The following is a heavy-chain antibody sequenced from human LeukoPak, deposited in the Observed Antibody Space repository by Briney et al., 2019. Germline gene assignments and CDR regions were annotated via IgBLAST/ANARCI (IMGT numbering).Heavy chain of an antibody. CDR3: ARVGTGFWSGYDY. V-gene: IGHV3-64*01. Sequence: GGSLRLSCVASGFTFSIYVMHWVRQAPGKGLEYVSGISSNGGGTYYANSVKGRFTISRDNSKNTLCLQMGSLRDEDMAVYYCARVGTGFWSGYDYWGQGTLVTVSS. D-gene: IGHD3-3*01. CDR2: ISSNGGGT. CDR1: GFTFSIYV. J-gene: IGHJ4*02.